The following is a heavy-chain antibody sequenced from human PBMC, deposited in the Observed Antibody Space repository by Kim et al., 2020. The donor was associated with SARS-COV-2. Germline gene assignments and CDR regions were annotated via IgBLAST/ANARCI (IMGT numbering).Heavy chain of an antibody. CDR2: ISSSSSTI. Sequence: GGSLRLSCAASGFTFSSYSMNWVRQAPGKGLEWVSYISSSSSTIYYADSVKGRFTISRDNAKNSLYLQMNSLRDEDTAVYYCARGWIQLWLSGMDVWGQGTTVTVSS. V-gene: IGHV3-48*02. CDR3: ARGWIQLWLSGMDV. J-gene: IGHJ6*02. CDR1: GFTFSSYS. D-gene: IGHD5-18*01.